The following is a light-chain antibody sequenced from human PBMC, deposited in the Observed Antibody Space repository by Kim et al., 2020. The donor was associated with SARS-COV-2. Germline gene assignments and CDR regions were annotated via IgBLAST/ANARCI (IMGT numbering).Light chain of an antibody. CDR1: NSVGIN. V-gene: IGKV3-11*01. CDR3: QQRSSWPPALT. Sequence: QGEGATRSCRASNSVGINLAWYQQTPGQAPRLLIYDAAIRATGIPDRFSGSGSGTDFTLTISSLEAEDFAIYYCQQRSSWPPALTFGGGTKVDIK. CDR2: DAA. J-gene: IGKJ4*01.